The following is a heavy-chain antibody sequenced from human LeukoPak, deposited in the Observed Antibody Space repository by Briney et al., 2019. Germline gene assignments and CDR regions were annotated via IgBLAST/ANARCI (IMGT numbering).Heavy chain of an antibody. CDR3: ARWGYDAFDM. V-gene: IGHV3-11*04. CDR2: ISRSGTTI. CDR1: GLTVSDYY. J-gene: IGHJ3*02. D-gene: IGHD3-16*01. Sequence: GGSLRLSCAASGLTVSDYYMNWIRQAPGKGLEWVSYISRSGTTIYYADSVKGRFTISRDNAKNLVNLQMNSLRAEDKAVYYCARWGYDAFDMWGQGTKVTVSS.